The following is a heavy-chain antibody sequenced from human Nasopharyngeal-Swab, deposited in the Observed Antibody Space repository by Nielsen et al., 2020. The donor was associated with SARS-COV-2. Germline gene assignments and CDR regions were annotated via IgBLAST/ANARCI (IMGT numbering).Heavy chain of an antibody. CDR3: ARVAPLSTMVRGVYYGMDV. J-gene: IGHJ6*02. Sequence: GSLRLSCTVSGGSISSYYWSWIRQPPGKGLEWIGYIYYSGSTNYNPSLKSRVTISVDTSKNQFSLKLSSVTAADTAVYYCARVAPLSTMVRGVYYGMDVWGQGTTVTVSS. D-gene: IGHD3-10*01. CDR1: GGSISSYY. CDR2: IYYSGST. V-gene: IGHV4-59*01.